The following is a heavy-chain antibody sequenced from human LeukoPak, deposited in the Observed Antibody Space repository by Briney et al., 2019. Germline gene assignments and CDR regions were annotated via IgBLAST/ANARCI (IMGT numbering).Heavy chain of an antibody. D-gene: IGHD1-26*01. CDR3: ARDRSYSGSYSYAFDI. CDR1: GYTFTSYG. V-gene: IGHV1-18*01. J-gene: IGHJ3*02. CDR2: ISAYNGHT. Sequence: ASVKVSCKASGYTFTSYGISWVRQAPGQGLEWMGWISAYNGHTNYAQKLQGRVTMTTDTSTSTAYMELRSLRSDDTAVYYCARDRSYSGSYSYAFDIWGQGTMVTVSS.